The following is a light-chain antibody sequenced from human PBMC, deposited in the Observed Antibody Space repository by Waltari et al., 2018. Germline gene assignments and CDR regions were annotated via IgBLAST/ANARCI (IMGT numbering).Light chain of an antibody. CDR1: QSVLSSTNSNNY. CDR3: QQYYTTPCT. Sequence: DIVLPQSPVFLALSLGVTATFSCRSSQSVLSSTNSNNYLAWYQQRPGQPPKLLFYWASTRVSGVPDRFDGSGSGTDFTLTISSLQAEDLAVYYCQQYYTTPCTFGQGTRLEIK. J-gene: IGKJ2*02. CDR2: WAS. V-gene: IGKV4-1*01.